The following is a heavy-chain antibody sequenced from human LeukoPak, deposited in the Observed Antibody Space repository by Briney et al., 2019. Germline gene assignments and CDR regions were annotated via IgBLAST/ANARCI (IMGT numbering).Heavy chain of an antibody. D-gene: IGHD6-13*01. J-gene: IGHJ6*02. V-gene: IGHV1-8*01. CDR1: GYTFTSYD. Sequence: ASVKVSCKASGYTFTSYDINWVRQATGQGLEWMGWMNPNSGNTGYAQKFQGRVTMTRNTSISTAYMELGSLRSEDTAVYYCASPASSWYVRYYYYGMDVWGQGTTVTVSS. CDR2: MNPNSGNT. CDR3: ASPASSWYVRYYYYGMDV.